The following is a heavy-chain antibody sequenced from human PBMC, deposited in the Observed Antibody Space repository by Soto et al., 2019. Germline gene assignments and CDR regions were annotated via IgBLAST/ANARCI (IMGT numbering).Heavy chain of an antibody. Sequence: QLQESGPGLVKPSETLSLTCTVSGGSIISSNFYWGWIRQPPGKGLEWIGSVEYGGSTYDNPSLKSRDPLSAATSKNQSSLNLTSVTAADTAIYYCARHVRGAVTMNWFDPWGHGTLVTVSS. V-gene: IGHV4-39*01. J-gene: IGHJ5*02. CDR3: ARHVRGAVTMNWFDP. CDR2: VEYGGST. CDR1: GGSIISSNFY. D-gene: IGHD4-17*01.